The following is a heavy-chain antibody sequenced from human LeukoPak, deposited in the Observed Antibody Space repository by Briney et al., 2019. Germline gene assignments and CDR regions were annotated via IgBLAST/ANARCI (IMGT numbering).Heavy chain of an antibody. CDR2: ISYDGSNK. CDR1: GFTFSSYA. J-gene: IGHJ4*02. Sequence: GGSLRLFCAASGFTFSSYAMHWVRQAPGKGLEWVAVISYDGSNKYYADSVKGRFTISRDNSKNTLYLQMNSLRAEDTAVYYCAKKGYYDRSGYYMYYFDHWGQGTLVTVSS. V-gene: IGHV3-30-3*02. CDR3: AKKGYYDRSGYYMYYFDH. D-gene: IGHD3-22*01.